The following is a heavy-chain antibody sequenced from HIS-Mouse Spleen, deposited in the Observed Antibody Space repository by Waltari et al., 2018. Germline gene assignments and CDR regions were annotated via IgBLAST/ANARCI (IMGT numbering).Heavy chain of an antibody. Sequence: QVQLVESGGGVVQPGRSLRLSCAASGFTFSSYGMHWVRQAPGKGLEWVAVISYDGSNKYYADSVKGRFTISRDNSKNTLYLQMNSLRAEDTAVYYCARDRRDRMFDYWGQGTLVTVSS. V-gene: IGHV3-30*03. CDR2: ISYDGSNK. CDR1: GFTFSSYG. CDR3: ARDRRDRMFDY. J-gene: IGHJ4*02.